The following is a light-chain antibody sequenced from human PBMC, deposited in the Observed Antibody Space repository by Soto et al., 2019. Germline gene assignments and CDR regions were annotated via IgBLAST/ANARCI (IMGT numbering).Light chain of an antibody. J-gene: IGKJ1*01. CDR1: QSVSRGT. Sequence: EIVLTQSPGTLSLSPGERATLSCRASQSVSRGTLAWYQQKPAQAPRLLIYSASSRATGIQDRFSGSESGTDFTLTISRLEPEDFAVYYCQQYGSTPWTFGQGTKVEIK. CDR3: QQYGSTPWT. CDR2: SAS. V-gene: IGKV3-20*01.